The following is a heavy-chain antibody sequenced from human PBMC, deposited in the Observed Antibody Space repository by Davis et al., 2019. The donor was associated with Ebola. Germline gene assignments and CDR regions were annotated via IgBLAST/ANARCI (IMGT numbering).Heavy chain of an antibody. V-gene: IGHV1-18*01. Sequence: AASVKVSCKASGYTFKNSAISWVRQAPGQGLEWMGWISAYNGNTAYAQILQGRVTMTTDTSTGTAYMELSSLRSEDTAVYYCARGDALRSEGPLLVDYWGQGTLVTVSS. CDR2: ISAYNGNT. CDR3: ARGDALRSEGPLLVDY. J-gene: IGHJ4*02. CDR1: GYTFKNSA. D-gene: IGHD2/OR15-2a*01.